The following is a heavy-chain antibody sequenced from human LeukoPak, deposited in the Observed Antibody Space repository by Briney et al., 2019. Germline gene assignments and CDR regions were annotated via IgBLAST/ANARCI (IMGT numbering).Heavy chain of an antibody. D-gene: IGHD3-9*01. CDR2: MNPNSGNT. Sequence: ASVKVSCKASGYTFTSYDINWVRQATGQGLEWMGWMNPNSGNTGYAQKFQGRVTMTRNTSISTAYMELSSLRSEDTAVYYCARGSLRYSDWLAPEDAFDIWGQGTMVTVSS. CDR3: ARGSLRYSDWLAPEDAFDI. V-gene: IGHV1-8*01. CDR1: GYTFTSYD. J-gene: IGHJ3*02.